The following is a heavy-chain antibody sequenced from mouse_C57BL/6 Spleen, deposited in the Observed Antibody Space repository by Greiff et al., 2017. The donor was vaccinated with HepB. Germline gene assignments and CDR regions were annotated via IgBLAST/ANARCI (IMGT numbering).Heavy chain of an antibody. D-gene: IGHD2-5*01. CDR1: GYAFSSSW. Sequence: QVQLQQSGPELVKPGASVKISCKASGYAFSSSWMNWVKQRPGKGLEWIGRIYPGDGDTNYNGKFKGKATLTADKSSSTAYMQLSILTSEDSAVYFCARGGSNYMDYFDYWGQGTTLTVSS. J-gene: IGHJ2*01. V-gene: IGHV1-82*01. CDR3: ARGGSNYMDYFDY. CDR2: IYPGDGDT.